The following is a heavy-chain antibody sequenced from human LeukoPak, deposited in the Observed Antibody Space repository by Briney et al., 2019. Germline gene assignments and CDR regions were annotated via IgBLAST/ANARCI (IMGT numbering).Heavy chain of an antibody. Sequence: GASVKVSCKASGGTFSSYAISWVRQAPGQGLEWMGGIIPIFGTANYAQKFQGRVTITTDESTSTAYMELSSLRSEDTAVYYCATTSTLLPGSYFDYWGQGTLVTVSS. D-gene: IGHD2-15*01. J-gene: IGHJ4*02. CDR3: ATTSTLLPGSYFDY. CDR2: IIPIFGTA. V-gene: IGHV1-69*05. CDR1: GGTFSSYA.